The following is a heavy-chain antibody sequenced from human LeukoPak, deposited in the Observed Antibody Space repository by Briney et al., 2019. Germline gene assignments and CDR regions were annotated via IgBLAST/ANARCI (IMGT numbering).Heavy chain of an antibody. J-gene: IGHJ4*02. CDR1: GGTFSSYA. CDR2: INPSGGST. CDR3: ARGSNEVLWFGELSPFDY. Sequence: ASVKVSCKASGGTFSSYAISWVRQAPGQGLEWMGIINPSGGSTSYAQKFQGRVTMTRDMSTSTVYMELSSLRSEDTAVYYCARGSNEVLWFGELSPFDYWGQGTLVTVSS. V-gene: IGHV1-46*01. D-gene: IGHD3-10*01.